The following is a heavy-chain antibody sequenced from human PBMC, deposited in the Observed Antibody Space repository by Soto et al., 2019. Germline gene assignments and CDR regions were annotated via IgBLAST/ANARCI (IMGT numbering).Heavy chain of an antibody. D-gene: IGHD6-19*01. Sequence: ASVKVSCKTSGYTFTSYAIHWVRQAPGQRPELMGWINVGNAKTRYSQKFQDRVTITRXXXXXXAXMXLXXXXFEXTAVYDCARAGYSSSWDSYFDFWGQGTKVTVSS. J-gene: IGHJ4*02. CDR2: INVGNAKT. V-gene: IGHV1-3*01. CDR1: GYTFTSYA. CDR3: ARAGYSSSWDSYFDF.